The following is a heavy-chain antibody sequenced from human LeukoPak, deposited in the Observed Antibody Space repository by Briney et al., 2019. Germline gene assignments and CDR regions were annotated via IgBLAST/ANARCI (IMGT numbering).Heavy chain of an antibody. J-gene: IGHJ4*02. CDR2: IFYSGST. V-gene: IGHV4-39*07. Sequence: SETLSLTCTVSSGSISTSNYYWGWVRQPPGKALEWIGNIFYSGSTYYSPSLKSRVTISLDTSRNQFSLKLSSVTAADTAVYYCAGGRGSWYDYWGQGTLVTVSS. D-gene: IGHD6-13*01. CDR3: AGGRGSWYDY. CDR1: SGSISTSNYY.